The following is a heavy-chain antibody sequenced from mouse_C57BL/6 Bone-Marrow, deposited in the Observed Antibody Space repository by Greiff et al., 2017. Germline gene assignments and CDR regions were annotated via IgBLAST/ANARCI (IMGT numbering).Heavy chain of an antibody. CDR1: GYTFTSYW. J-gene: IGHJ1*03. Sequence: QVQLQQPGAELVKPGASVKMSCKASGYTFTSYWITWVKQRPGQGLEWIGDIYPGSGSTNYNEKFKSKATLTVDPSSSTAYMQLSSLTSEDSAVYYCARGGWIDEKDFDVWGTGTTVTVSS. CDR3: ARGGWIDEKDFDV. V-gene: IGHV1-55*01. CDR2: IYPGSGST.